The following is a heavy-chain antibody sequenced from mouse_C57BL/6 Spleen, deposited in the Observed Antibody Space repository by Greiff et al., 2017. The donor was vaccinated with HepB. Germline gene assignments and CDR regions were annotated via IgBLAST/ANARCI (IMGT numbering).Heavy chain of an antibody. CDR2: IYPGDGDT. J-gene: IGHJ2*01. D-gene: IGHD2-2*01. CDR1: GYAFSSSW. Sequence: QVQLQQSGPELVKPGASVKISCKASGYAFSSSWMNWVKQRPGKGLEWIGRIYPGDGDTNYNGKCKGKATLTADKSSSTAYMQLSSLTSEDSAVYFCAREESTMVTTFDYWGQGTTLTVSS. V-gene: IGHV1-82*01. CDR3: AREESTMVTTFDY.